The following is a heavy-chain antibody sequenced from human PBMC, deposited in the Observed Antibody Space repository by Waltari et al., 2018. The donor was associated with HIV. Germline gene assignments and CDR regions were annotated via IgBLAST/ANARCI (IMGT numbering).Heavy chain of an antibody. Sequence: QVQLQESGPGLVKPSETLSLTCAVPGYSISSGYYWGWIRQPPGKGLEWIGSIYHSGSTYYNPSLKSRVTISVDTSKNQFSLKLSSVTAADTAVYYCARESESSGWYSDYWGQGTLVTVSS. CDR2: IYHSGST. V-gene: IGHV4-38-2*02. CDR3: ARESESSGWYSDY. J-gene: IGHJ4*02. CDR1: GYSISSGYY. D-gene: IGHD6-19*01.